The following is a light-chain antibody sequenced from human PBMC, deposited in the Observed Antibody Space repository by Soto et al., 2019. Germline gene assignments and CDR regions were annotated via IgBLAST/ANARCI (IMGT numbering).Light chain of an antibody. J-gene: IGKJ4*01. CDR1: QNINSY. Sequence: EIVVTQSPATLSLSPGERATLSCRASQNINSYLSWLQQKPGQAPRLLIYDASNRATGVPPRFSGSGCGTDFTITIYSLEPEDYVVYYCHRRRDWPLTFGGGTKVEI. CDR2: DAS. V-gene: IGKV3-11*01. CDR3: HRRRDWPLT.